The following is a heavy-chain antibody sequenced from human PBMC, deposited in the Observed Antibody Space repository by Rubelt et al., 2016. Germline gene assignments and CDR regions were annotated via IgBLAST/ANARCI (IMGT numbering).Heavy chain of an antibody. V-gene: IGHV3-48*02. D-gene: IGHD7-27*01. J-gene: IGHJ4*02. CDR2: ITSGSSTI. Sequence: EVQLVESGGGLVQPGGSLRLSCAASGFTFSSYSMNWVRQFPGKGLEWVSYITSGSSTIFYADSVRGRFTISRDNAKNSLYLQMTSLRDEDTAVYYCARDPGTGDGCNDYWGQGTLVTVSS. CDR3: ARDPGTGDGCNDY. CDR1: GFTFSSYS.